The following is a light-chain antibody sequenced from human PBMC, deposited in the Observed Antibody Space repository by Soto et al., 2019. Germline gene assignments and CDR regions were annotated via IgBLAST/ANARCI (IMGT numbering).Light chain of an antibody. V-gene: IGKV3-15*01. J-gene: IGKJ1*01. CDR3: QQYDNYPWT. CDR2: GAS. CDR1: QSVSSN. Sequence: EIVMTQSPATLSVSPGERATLSCRASQSVSSNLAWYQQKPGQAPRLLIYGASTRATGIPARFSGRGSGTEFTLTISSLQPDDFGTYYCQQYDNYPWTFGQGTKVDIK.